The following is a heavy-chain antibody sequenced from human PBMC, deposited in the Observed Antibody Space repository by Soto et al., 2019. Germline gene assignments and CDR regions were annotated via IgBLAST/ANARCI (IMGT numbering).Heavy chain of an antibody. Sequence: ASVKVSCKASGYTFTRYTMNRVRRAPGQRLEWMGWINPDNGNTKSSQKFQDRVIITRDTSASTAYMDLSSLRSEDTAVYYCARGIATGQLDPWGQGTLVTVSS. CDR2: INPDNGNT. V-gene: IGHV1-3*01. D-gene: IGHD2-15*01. J-gene: IGHJ5*02. CDR1: GYTFTRYT. CDR3: ARGIATGQLDP.